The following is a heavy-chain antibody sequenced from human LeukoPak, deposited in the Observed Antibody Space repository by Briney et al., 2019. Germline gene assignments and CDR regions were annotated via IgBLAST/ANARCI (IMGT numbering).Heavy chain of an antibody. Sequence: SETLSLTCTVSGGSISSYYWSWIRQPPGKGLEWIGYIYYSGSTNYNPSLKSRVTISLDTSKNQFSLKLSSVTAADTAVYYCARVYLFSSWLFDPWGQGTLVTVSS. J-gene: IGHJ5*02. CDR2: IYYSGST. V-gene: IGHV4-59*08. CDR3: ARVYLFSSWLFDP. CDR1: GGSISSYY. D-gene: IGHD6-13*01.